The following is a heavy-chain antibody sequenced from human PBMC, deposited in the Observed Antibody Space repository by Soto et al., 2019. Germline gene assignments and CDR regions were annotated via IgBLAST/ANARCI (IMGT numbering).Heavy chain of an antibody. CDR2: IYYSGST. CDR1: GGSISSGGYY. Sequence: LSLTCTVSGGSISSGGYYWSWIRQHPGKGLEWIGYIYYSGSTYYNPSLKSRVTISVDTSKNQFSLKLSSVTAADTAVYYCARSPRSRVVVPAPSFDPWGQGTLVTVSS. J-gene: IGHJ5*02. V-gene: IGHV4-31*03. D-gene: IGHD2-2*01. CDR3: ARSPRSRVVVPAPSFDP.